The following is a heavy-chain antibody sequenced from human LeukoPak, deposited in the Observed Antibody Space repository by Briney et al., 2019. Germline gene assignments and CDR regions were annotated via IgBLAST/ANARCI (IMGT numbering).Heavy chain of an antibody. CDR3: ARCPFSVAGSYYYYYYMDV. D-gene: IGHD6-19*01. CDR2: IKQDGSEK. CDR1: GFTFSSYG. J-gene: IGHJ6*03. V-gene: IGHV3-7*01. Sequence: GGSLRLSCAASGFTFSSYGMHWVRQAPGKGLEWVANIKQDGSEKYYVDSVKGRFTISRDNAKNSLYLQMNSLRAEDTAVYYCARCPFSVAGSYYYYYYMDVWGKGTTVTVSS.